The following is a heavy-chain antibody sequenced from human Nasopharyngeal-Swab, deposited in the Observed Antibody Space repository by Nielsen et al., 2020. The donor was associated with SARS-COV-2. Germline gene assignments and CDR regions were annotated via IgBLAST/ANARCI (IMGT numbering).Heavy chain of an antibody. Sequence: GESLKISCAASGFTFSSYGMHWVRQAPGKGLEWVAVISYDGGNKYYADSVKGRFTISRDNSKNTLYLQMNSLRAEDTAVYYCARAIRGYSSYYFDYWGQGTLVTVSS. CDR1: GFTFSSYG. CDR3: ARAIRGYSSYYFDY. CDR2: ISYDGGNK. D-gene: IGHD5-18*01. V-gene: IGHV3-30*03. J-gene: IGHJ4*02.